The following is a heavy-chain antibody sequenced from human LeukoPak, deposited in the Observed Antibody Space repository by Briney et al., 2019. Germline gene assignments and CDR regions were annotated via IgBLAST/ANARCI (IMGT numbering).Heavy chain of an antibody. CDR1: GGPISSSSYY. CDR3: ARLGTNYPFDY. J-gene: IGHJ4*02. CDR2: FYYSGST. Sequence: NTSETLSLTCSVSGGPISSSSYYWGWIRQPPGKGLEWIGSFYYSGSTYYNPSLKSRLTISVDTSKNLFYLKLSSVTAADTAVYYCARLGTNYPFDYWGQGTLVTVSS. D-gene: IGHD1-7*01. V-gene: IGHV4-39*01.